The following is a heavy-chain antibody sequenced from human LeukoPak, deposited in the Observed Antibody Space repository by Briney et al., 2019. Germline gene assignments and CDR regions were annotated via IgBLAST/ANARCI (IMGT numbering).Heavy chain of an antibody. J-gene: IGHJ5*02. CDR1: GYTFTGYY. CDR2: INLTSGGR. Sequence: GASVKVSCKASGYTFTGYYVHWVRQAHGPGLEWMGWINLTSGGRNYAEKFQGRVIMSRDMSISTAYLDLTILRSDDTAVYYCARGDYGGEGWFDPWGQGTPVTVSS. CDR3: ARGDYGGEGWFDP. V-gene: IGHV1-2*02. D-gene: IGHD4-23*01.